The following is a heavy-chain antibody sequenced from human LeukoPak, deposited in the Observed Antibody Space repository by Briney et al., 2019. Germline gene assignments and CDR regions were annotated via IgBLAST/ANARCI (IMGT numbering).Heavy chain of an antibody. CDR1: GFSFSGHW. Sequence: GGSLRLSCTASGFSFSGHWMHWARQLPGKGLVWVSRISPTGSTTSYADPVKGRFTVSRDNAKNTLYLQVDNLRAVDTAVYYCARGPNSNWSGLDFWGQGTLLTVSS. CDR3: ARGPNSNWSGLDF. J-gene: IGHJ4*02. CDR2: ISPTGSTT. D-gene: IGHD6-6*01. V-gene: IGHV3-74*01.